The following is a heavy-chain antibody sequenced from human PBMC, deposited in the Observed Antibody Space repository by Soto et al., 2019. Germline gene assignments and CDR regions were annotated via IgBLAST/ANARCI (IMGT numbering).Heavy chain of an antibody. D-gene: IGHD6-13*01. V-gene: IGHV3-23*01. CDR2: ISGSGGST. Sequence: GGSLRLSCASSGFTFSSYAMSWVRQAPGKGLEWVSAISGSGGSTYYADSVKGRFTISRDNSKNTLYLQMNSLRAEDTAVYYCAKDLSAWYVFHYWGQGILVTVSS. CDR3: AKDLSAWYVFHY. J-gene: IGHJ4*02. CDR1: GFTFSSYA.